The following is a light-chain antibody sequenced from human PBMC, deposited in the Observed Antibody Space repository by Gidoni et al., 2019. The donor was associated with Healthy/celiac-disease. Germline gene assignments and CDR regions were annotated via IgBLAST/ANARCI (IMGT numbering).Light chain of an antibody. CDR1: SRYVGGYNY. V-gene: IGLV2-14*01. CDR3: SSYTSSSTRV. Sequence: QSALTQPASVSGSPGQSITISCTGTSRYVGGYNYVSWYQQTPGKYPKRMINDVSNRTSGVSKRFPGSKSGNTASLTISGLQAEDEADYYCSSYTSSSTRVLGGGTKLTVL. CDR2: DVS. J-gene: IGLJ2*01.